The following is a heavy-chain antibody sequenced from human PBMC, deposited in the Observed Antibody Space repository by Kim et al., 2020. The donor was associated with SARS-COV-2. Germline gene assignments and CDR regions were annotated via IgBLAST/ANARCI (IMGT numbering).Heavy chain of an antibody. D-gene: IGHD3-3*01. V-gene: IGHV4-61*01. J-gene: IGHJ4*02. CDR3: ARAPNDFWRGYAYYFDY. Sequence: SETLSLTCPVSGGSVSSGSYFWSWIRQPQGKGLEWIGYIYYSGNTNSNPSLTSRVTMSVDTSKNQFSLNLRSVTAAATAEYYCARAPNDFWRGYAYYFDYWGQGTLVTVSS. CDR1: GGSVSSGSYF. CDR2: IYYSGNT.